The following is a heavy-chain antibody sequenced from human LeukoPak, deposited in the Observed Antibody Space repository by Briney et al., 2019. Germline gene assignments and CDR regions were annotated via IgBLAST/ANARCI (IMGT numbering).Heavy chain of an antibody. CDR1: GHTFINYD. CDR3: TRGLYETSGYGAGG. CDR2: MNPKNGNT. Sequence: ASVKVSCKASGHTFINYDINWVRQATGQGLEWMGWMNPKNGNTGYAQRFQGRVTMTRDTSISTAYLQLSSMTSEDTAVYYCTRGLYETSGYGAGGWGQGTLVTVSS. D-gene: IGHD3-22*01. J-gene: IGHJ4*02. V-gene: IGHV1-8*01.